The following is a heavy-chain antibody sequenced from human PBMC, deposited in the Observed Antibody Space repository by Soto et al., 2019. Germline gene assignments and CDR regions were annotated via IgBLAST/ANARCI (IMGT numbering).Heavy chain of an antibody. CDR2: IYTSGNT. CDR3: ASHVGSGYSDY. V-gene: IGHV4-59*13. D-gene: IGHD1-26*01. Sequence: QVQLQESGPGLVKPSETLSLTCKVSGASISDYYWSWIRQPPGQGLEWIGYIYTSGNTNYNPSLKRRVTISVDTSKTQFSLKLRSVTAADTAVYYCASHVGSGYSDYWGQGTLVTVSS. J-gene: IGHJ4*02. CDR1: GASISDYY.